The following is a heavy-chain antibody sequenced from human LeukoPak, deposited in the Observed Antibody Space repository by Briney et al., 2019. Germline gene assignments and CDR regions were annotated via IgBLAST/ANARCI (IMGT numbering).Heavy chain of an antibody. Sequence: NSSETLSLTCAVSGGSISGSNWWSWVRQPPGKGLEWIGEIYHSGSTNYNPSLKSRVTISVDKSKNQFSLKLSSVTAADTAVYYCASLTGSGWYQDDAFDIWGQGTMVTVSS. D-gene: IGHD6-19*01. CDR3: ASLTGSGWYQDDAFDI. J-gene: IGHJ3*02. CDR1: GGSISGSNW. CDR2: IYHSGST. V-gene: IGHV4-4*02.